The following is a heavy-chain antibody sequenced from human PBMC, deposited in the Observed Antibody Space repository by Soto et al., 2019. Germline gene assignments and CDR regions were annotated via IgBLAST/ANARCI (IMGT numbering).Heavy chain of an antibody. V-gene: IGHV4-59*01. CDR1: GGSISDYY. CDR3: ARAPGRWYSTFDY. CDR2: ILNTGST. Sequence: QVQLQESGRGLVKPSETLSLTCTLSGGSISDYYWGWMRQPPGKGLEWIGYILNTGSTTYNASLKSRVTISVDTPKNQVSLKLSAVTAADTAVYYCARAPGRWYSTFDYWGQGTQVTVSS. D-gene: IGHD6-13*01. J-gene: IGHJ4*02.